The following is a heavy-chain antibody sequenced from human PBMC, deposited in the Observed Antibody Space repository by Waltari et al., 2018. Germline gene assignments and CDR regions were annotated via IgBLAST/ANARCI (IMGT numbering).Heavy chain of an antibody. Sequence: QLQLPESGPGPVKPTGTLSLICAVSGDSMLYWWSWVRQPPGKGLEWIGQVLGSGRTNYNPSFASRVTISLDTSTHQFALKMTSATAADTALYYCARDRGRGLYLDTWGQGILVTVSP. CDR2: VLGSGRT. CDR1: GDSMLYW. D-gene: IGHD2-15*01. V-gene: IGHV4-4*02. CDR3: ARDRGRGLYLDT. J-gene: IGHJ4*02.